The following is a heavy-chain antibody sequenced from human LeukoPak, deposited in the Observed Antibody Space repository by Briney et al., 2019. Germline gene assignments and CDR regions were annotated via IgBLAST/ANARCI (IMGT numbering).Heavy chain of an antibody. CDR3: VKETGHNWGYFEF. D-gene: IGHD7-27*01. Sequence: GGSLRLSYATSGFAFSDYAMTWVRQAPGKGLAWVSVITNNGGGTYYADSVKGRFPISRDNSKNTLYLQMNNLRADDTAVFYCVKETGHNWGYFEFWGQGTLVTVSS. V-gene: IGHV3-23*01. J-gene: IGHJ4*02. CDR2: ITNNGGGT. CDR1: GFAFSDYA.